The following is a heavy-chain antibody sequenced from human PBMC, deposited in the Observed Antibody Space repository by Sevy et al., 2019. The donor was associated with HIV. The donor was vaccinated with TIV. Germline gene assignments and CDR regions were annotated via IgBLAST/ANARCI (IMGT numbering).Heavy chain of an antibody. CDR2: LKQDGSEK. CDR3: ARALAAAYNY. CDR1: GFTFSSYW. Sequence: GGSLILSCAASGFTFSSYWMHWVRQAPGKGLEWVANLKQDGSEKYYVDSVKGRFTISRDNAKNSLYLQMNSLRAEDTAVYYCARALAAAYNYWGQGTLVTVSS. J-gene: IGHJ4*02. V-gene: IGHV3-7*01. D-gene: IGHD6-13*01.